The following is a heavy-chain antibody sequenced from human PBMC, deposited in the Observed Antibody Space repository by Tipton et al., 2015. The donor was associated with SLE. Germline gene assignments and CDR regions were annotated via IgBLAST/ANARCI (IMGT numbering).Heavy chain of an antibody. CDR3: AIGGVGGYDYFDY. CDR1: GFSLNTYY. Sequence: TLSLTCTVSGFSLNTYYWSWIRQPPGKGLEYIGYIDYSGSTNYNPSLKSRVTLSVDTSKNQFSLKLNSVTAADTAVYYCAIGGVGGYDYFDYWGQGTLVTVSS. CDR2: IDYSGST. J-gene: IGHJ4*02. V-gene: IGHV4-59*01. D-gene: IGHD5-12*01.